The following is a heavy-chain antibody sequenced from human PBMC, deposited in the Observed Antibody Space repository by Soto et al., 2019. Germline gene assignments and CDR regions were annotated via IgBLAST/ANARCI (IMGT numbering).Heavy chain of an antibody. V-gene: IGHV1-24*01. CDR1: GYTLTELS. D-gene: IGHD3-3*01. Sequence: ASVKVSCKVSGYTLTELSMHWVRRAPGKGLEWMGGFDPEDGETIYAQKFQGRVTMTEDTSTDTAYMELSSLRSEDTAVYYCAARITIFGVASGNWFDPWGQGTLVTVSS. J-gene: IGHJ5*02. CDR3: AARITIFGVASGNWFDP. CDR2: FDPEDGET.